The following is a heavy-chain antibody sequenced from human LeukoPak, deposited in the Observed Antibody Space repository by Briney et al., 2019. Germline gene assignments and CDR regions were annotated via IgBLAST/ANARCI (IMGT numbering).Heavy chain of an antibody. V-gene: IGHV3-66*02. D-gene: IGHD2-15*01. J-gene: IGHJ4*02. Sequence: GGSLRLSCAASGFTFSSYGMNWVRQAPGKGLEWVSVIYSGGSTYYADSVKGRFTISRDNSKNTLYLQMNSLRAEDTAVYYCARDQGDIVVVVAATNYFDYWGQGTLVTVSS. CDR1: GFTFSSYG. CDR2: IYSGGST. CDR3: ARDQGDIVVVVAATNYFDY.